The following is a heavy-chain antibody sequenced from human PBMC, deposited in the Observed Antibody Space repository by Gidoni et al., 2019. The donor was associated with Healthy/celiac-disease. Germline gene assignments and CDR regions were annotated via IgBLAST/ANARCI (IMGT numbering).Heavy chain of an antibody. CDR2: ISYEGSNK. CDR1: GFTFSSYV. CDR3: AKDRYRLSPMVRGVSIGNWFDP. J-gene: IGHJ5*02. V-gene: IGHV3-30*18. Sequence: QVQLVESGGGVVQPARSLRITCAASGFTFSSYVMHGVRQAPGQGLEWVAVISYEGSNKSYAESVKGRFTISRDNSKNTLYLQMYSLRAEDTAVYYCAKDRYRLSPMVRGVSIGNWFDPWGQGTLVTVSS. D-gene: IGHD3-10*01.